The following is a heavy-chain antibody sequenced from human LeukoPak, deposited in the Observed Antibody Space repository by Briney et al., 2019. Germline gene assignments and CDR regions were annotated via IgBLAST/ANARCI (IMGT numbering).Heavy chain of an antibody. V-gene: IGHV4-61*02. CDR2: LYSTGST. J-gene: IGHJ4*02. CDR1: GASISSGSYF. CDR3: ARDGKEGGYNYDY. D-gene: IGHD5-24*01. Sequence: PSQTLSLTCNVSGASISSGSYFWTWIRQPAGTGLQWIGRLYSTGSTDYNPSLKSRVTISGDPSKNQFSLTLSSVTAADTAVYYCARDGKEGGYNYDYWGQGTLVTVSS.